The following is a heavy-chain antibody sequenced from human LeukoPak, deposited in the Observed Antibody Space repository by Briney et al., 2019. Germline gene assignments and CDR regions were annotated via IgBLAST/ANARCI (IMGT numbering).Heavy chain of an antibody. V-gene: IGHV3-21*01. CDR1: GFTFSSYS. J-gene: IGHJ3*02. CDR3: ARVIYSGYEIGAFDI. D-gene: IGHD5-12*01. Sequence: GGSLRLSCAASGFTFSSYSMNWVRQAPGKGLEWVSSIGSSSSYIYYADSVKGRFTISRDNAKNSLYLQMNSLRAEDTAVYYCARVIYSGYEIGAFDIWGQGTMVTVSS. CDR2: IGSSSSYI.